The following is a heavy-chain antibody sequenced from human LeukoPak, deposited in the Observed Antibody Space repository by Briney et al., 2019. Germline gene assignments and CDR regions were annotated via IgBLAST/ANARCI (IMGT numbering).Heavy chain of an antibody. J-gene: IGHJ4*02. Sequence: GGSLRLSCAASGFTFSTYSMHWVRQAPGKGLEWVAVISYDGSEKYYAGSVKGRFTISRDSSKNTLYLQMNSLRVEDTAVYYCVRAWHSSSWHKFDYWGQGTLVTVSS. CDR1: GFTFSTYS. CDR3: VRAWHSSSWHKFDY. CDR2: ISYDGSEK. D-gene: IGHD6-13*01. V-gene: IGHV3-30-3*01.